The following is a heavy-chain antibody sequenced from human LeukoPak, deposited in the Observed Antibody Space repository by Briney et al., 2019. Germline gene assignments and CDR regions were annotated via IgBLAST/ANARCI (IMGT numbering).Heavy chain of an antibody. CDR2: LYYSGTT. D-gene: IGHD6-19*01. Sequence: PSETLSLTYTVSGGSISSYYWSWIRQPPGKGLEWIGHLYYSGTTNYIYNPSLKSRVTISIDTSKNQFSLKLSSVTAADTAVYYCATVTRSAWYSFDCWGQGTLVTVS. CDR3: ATVTRSAWYSFDC. J-gene: IGHJ4*02. CDR1: GGSISSYY. V-gene: IGHV4-59*01.